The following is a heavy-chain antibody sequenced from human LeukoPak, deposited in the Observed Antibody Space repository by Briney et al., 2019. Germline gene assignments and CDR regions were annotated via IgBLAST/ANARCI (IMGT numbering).Heavy chain of an antibody. J-gene: IGHJ4*02. CDR3: ARGAADYGLDYFDY. CDR1: GYTFTSYA. V-gene: IGHV1-3*01. CDR2: INAGNGNT. D-gene: IGHD4-17*01. Sequence: ASVKVSCKASGYTFTSYAMHWARQAPGQRLEWMGWINAGNGNTKYSQKFQGRVTITRDTSASTAYMELSSLRSEDTAVYYCARGAADYGLDYFDYWGQGTLVTVSS.